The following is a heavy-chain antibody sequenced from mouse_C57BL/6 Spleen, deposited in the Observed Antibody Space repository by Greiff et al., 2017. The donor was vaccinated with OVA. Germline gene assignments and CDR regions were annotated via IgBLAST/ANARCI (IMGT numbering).Heavy chain of an antibody. CDR3: ARGGSYDYPWYFDV. Sequence: QVQLQQPGAELVKPGASVKMSCKASGYTFTSYWITWVKQRPGQGLEWIGDIYPGSGSTNYNEKFKSKATLTVDTSSSTAYMQLSSLTSEDSAVYYCARGGSYDYPWYFDVWGTGTTVTVSS. CDR1: GYTFTSYW. J-gene: IGHJ1*03. CDR2: IYPGSGST. V-gene: IGHV1-55*01. D-gene: IGHD2-4*01.